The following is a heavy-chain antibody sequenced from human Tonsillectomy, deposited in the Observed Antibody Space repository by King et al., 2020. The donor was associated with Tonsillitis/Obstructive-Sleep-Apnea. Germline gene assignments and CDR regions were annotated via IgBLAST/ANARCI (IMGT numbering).Heavy chain of an antibody. CDR1: GGSVSRVSYC. V-gene: IGHV4-61*01. J-gene: IGHJ4*02. Sequence: QLQESGPGLVKPSETLSLTCPVSGGSVSRVSYCWSWIRQPPGKGLEWIAYIYSTWSTSYNPSLKSRVTISMDTSKNQFSLNLGSVTAADTAVYFFARTRYDSSGYSSFFFDYWRQGTLVTVSS. CDR2: IYSTWST. D-gene: IGHD3-22*01. CDR3: ARTRYDSSGYSSFFFDY.